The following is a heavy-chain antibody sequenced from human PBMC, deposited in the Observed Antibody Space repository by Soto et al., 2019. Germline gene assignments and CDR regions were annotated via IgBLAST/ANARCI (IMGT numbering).Heavy chain of an antibody. Sequence: GGSLRLSCAASGFTFSSYGMHWVRQAPGKGLEWVAVIWYDGSNKYYADSVKGRFTISRDNSKNTLYLQMNSLRAEDTAVYYCARFLDDLYPSAYYYYMDVWGKGTTVTVSS. D-gene: IGHD3-3*01. CDR1: GFTFSSYG. CDR3: ARFLDDLYPSAYYYYMDV. J-gene: IGHJ6*03. CDR2: IWYDGSNK. V-gene: IGHV3-33*01.